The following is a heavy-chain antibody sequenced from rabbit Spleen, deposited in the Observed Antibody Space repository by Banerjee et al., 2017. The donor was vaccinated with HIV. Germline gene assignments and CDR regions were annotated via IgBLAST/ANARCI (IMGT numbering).Heavy chain of an antibody. V-gene: IGHV1S44*01. CDR2: ISNNDDT. J-gene: IGHJ4*02. D-gene: IGHD2-1*01. CDR3: ARSLGGDIASYNI. CDR1: GFSLSSYE. Sequence: QSLEESGGNLVTPGGSLTLTCTVSGFSLSSYEVSWVRQAPGKGLEWIGIISNNDDTGYASWAKGRFTISKTSSTTATLTITDLQPSDTGTYFCARSLGGDIASYNIWGPGTLVTVS.